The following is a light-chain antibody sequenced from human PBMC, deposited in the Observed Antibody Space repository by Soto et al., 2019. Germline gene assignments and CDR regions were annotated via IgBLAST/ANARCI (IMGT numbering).Light chain of an antibody. CDR2: DAF. Sequence: DIQITQSPSTLSASVGGRVTITCRASQSISSWLAWYPQTPGKAPKLLIYDAFSLESGVPSRFSGSGAGTEFSLNISSLQPDDVASDYCQQYKNYSWTFGQGTKVDIK. V-gene: IGKV1-5*01. CDR3: QQYKNYSWT. J-gene: IGKJ1*01. CDR1: QSISSW.